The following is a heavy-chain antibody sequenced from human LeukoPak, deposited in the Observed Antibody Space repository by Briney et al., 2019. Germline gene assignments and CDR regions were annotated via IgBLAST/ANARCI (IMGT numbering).Heavy chain of an antibody. D-gene: IGHD3-22*01. CDR3: ARGSYYYDSSGYYLP. J-gene: IGHJ3*01. V-gene: IGHV1-2*06. Sequence: GASVKVSCKASGYTFTGYYMHWVRQAPGQGLEWMGRINPNSGGTNYAQKFQGRVTMTRDTSISTAYMELSRLRSDDTAVYYCARGSYYYDSSGYYLPWGQGTMVTVSS. CDR2: INPNSGGT. CDR1: GYTFTGYY.